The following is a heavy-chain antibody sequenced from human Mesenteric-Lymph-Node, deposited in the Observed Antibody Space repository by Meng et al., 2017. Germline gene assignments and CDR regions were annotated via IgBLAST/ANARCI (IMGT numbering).Heavy chain of an antibody. D-gene: IGHD3-22*01. J-gene: IGHJ4*02. V-gene: IGHV4-34*01. CDR1: GGSLSGYY. CDR3: AVVDYYDSSGYYHDY. Sequence: GSLRLSCDVCGGSLSGYYWSWIRQPPGKGLEWIGEINHGGTTNYNPSLRSRVTISVDTSKNLLSLKLSSVTAADTAVYYCAVVDYYDSSGYYHDYWGQGTLVTVSS. CDR2: INHGGTT.